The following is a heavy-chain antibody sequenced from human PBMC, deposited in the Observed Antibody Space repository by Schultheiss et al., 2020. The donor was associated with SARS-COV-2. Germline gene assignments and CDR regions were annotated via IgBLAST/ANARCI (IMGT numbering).Heavy chain of an antibody. J-gene: IGHJ4*02. CDR3: ARHTDRSGLDY. CDR2: IYYSGST. CDR1: GGSFSGYY. Sequence: TLSLTCAVYGGSFSGYYWSWIRQPPGKGLEWIGSIYYSGSTYYNPSLKSRVTISVDKSKNQFSLKLSSVTAADTAVYYCARHTDRSGLDYWGQGTLVTVSS. V-gene: IGHV4-34*01. D-gene: IGHD3-22*01.